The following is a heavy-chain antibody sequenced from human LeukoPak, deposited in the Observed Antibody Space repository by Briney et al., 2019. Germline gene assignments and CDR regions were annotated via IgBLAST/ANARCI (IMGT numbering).Heavy chain of an antibody. CDR2: IIPIFGTA. CDR1: GYTFTGYY. Sequence: ASVKVSCKASGYTFTGYYMHWVRQAPGQGLEWMGGIIPIFGTANYAQKFQGRVTITADESTNTAYMELSSLRSEDTAVYYCARYHPLNWGPNWFDPWGQGTLVTVSS. J-gene: IGHJ5*02. D-gene: IGHD7-27*01. CDR3: ARYHPLNWGPNWFDP. V-gene: IGHV1-69*13.